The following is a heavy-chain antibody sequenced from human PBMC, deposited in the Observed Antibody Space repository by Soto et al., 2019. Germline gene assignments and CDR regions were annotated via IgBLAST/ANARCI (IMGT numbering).Heavy chain of an antibody. D-gene: IGHD7-27*01. J-gene: IGHJ4*02. V-gene: IGHV4-30-2*01. CDR1: GGSISSGGYY. CDR2: IHHSGST. Sequence: QLQLQQSGSGLVKPSQTLSLTCAVSGGSISSGGYYWRWIRQPPGKGLEWIGYIHHSGSTYYNPSLKSRVTISVDRSKNQFSLKLSSVTAADTGVYYCAGWGGLADYWGQGTLVTVSS. CDR3: AGWGGLADY.